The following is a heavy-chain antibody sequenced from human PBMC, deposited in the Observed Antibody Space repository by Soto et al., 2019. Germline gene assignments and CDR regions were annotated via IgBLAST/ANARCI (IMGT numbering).Heavy chain of an antibody. D-gene: IGHD2-8*01. Sequence: SETLSLTCTISGGSVSSGSYYWSWIRQPPGKGLEWIGYIYYSGSTNYNPSLKSRVTISVDTSKNQFSLKLSSVTAADTAVYYCARVNCTNGVCYPDYYYYYGMDVWGQGTTVTVSS. CDR2: IYYSGST. CDR3: ARVNCTNGVCYPDYYYYYGMDV. CDR1: GGSVSSGSYY. V-gene: IGHV4-61*01. J-gene: IGHJ6*02.